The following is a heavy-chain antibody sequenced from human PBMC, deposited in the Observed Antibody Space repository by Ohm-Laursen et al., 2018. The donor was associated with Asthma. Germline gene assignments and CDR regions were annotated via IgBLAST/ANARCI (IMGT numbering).Heavy chain of an antibody. V-gene: IGHV3-23*01. CDR1: GFTFSSYA. CDR2: ISASGVTT. J-gene: IGHJ6*02. D-gene: IGHD5-18*01. Sequence: SLRLSCSASGFTFSSYAMSWVRQAPGKGLEWVSAISASGVTTYYADSVKGRFTISRDNSKNTLYLQMNSLRAEDTAVYYCAKDTNSYGYSGMDVWGQGTTVTVSS. CDR3: AKDTNSYGYSGMDV.